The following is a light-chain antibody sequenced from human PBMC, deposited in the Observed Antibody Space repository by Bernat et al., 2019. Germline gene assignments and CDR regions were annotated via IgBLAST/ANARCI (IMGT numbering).Light chain of an antibody. CDR2: KAS. Sequence: DIQMAQSPSTLSASVGDRVTITCRASQNISVWLAWYQQKPGKAPNLLIHKASTLQSGVPSRFSGSGFGTDFSLTIVSLQPEDFATYSCQHYHTYPYTFGQGTKLE. CDR3: QHYHTYPYT. V-gene: IGKV1-5*03. J-gene: IGKJ2*01. CDR1: QNISVW.